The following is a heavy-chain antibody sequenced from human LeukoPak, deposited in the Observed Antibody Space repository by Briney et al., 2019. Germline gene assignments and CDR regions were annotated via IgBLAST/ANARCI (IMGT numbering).Heavy chain of an antibody. Sequence: GESLKISCQTSGYSFNTFMIAWVRQAPGRGLEWMGLVYPLDSETRYGPSFQGQVTISADKSTSSAFLQWDSLKASDTAMYYCVRHNTGADYWGQGTPVTVSS. D-gene: IGHD1-14*01. CDR2: VYPLDSET. CDR1: GYSFNTFM. J-gene: IGHJ4*02. CDR3: VRHNTGADY. V-gene: IGHV5-51*01.